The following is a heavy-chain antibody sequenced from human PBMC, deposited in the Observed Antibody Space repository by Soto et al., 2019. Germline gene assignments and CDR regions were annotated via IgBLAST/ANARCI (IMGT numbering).Heavy chain of an antibody. CDR2: IKQDGSDK. CDR1: GFTFSSYW. Sequence: EVQLVESGGGLVQPGGSLGLSCAASGFTFSSYWMSWVRQAPGKGLEWVANIKQDGSDKYYVDSVKGRFTISRDNAKNSLYLQMNSLRAEDTAVYYCARDKNLDRDSSWFDYWGQGTLVTVSS. V-gene: IGHV3-7*03. J-gene: IGHJ4*02. CDR3: ARDKNLDRDSSWFDY. D-gene: IGHD6-13*01.